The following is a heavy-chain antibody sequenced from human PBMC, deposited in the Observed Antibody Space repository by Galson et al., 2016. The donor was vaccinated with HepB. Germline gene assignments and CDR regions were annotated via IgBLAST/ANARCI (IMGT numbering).Heavy chain of an antibody. J-gene: IGHJ3*02. CDR1: GFTFSSYA. Sequence: SLRLSCAASGFTFSSYAMHWVRQAPGKGPEWVAGISYDGSKKYYADSVQGRFTISRDNSKNTLYLQMNSLRVEATAMYYCAIESARTFYYDSSGYRWAFDIVGQGTMVTVSS. V-gene: IGHV3-30-3*01. CDR3: AIESARTFYYDSSGYRWAFDI. CDR2: ISYDGSKK. D-gene: IGHD3-22*01.